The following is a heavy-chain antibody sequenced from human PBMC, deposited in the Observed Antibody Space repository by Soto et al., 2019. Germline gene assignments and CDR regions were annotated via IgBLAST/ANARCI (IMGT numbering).Heavy chain of an antibody. CDR2: IYYSGST. CDR3: ARGSYDYIWGSYRQIPSYNWFDP. Sequence: PSETLSLTCTVSGGSISSGGYYWSWIRQHPGKGLEWIGYIYYSGSTYYNPSLKSRVTISVDTSKNQFSLKLSSVTAADTAVYYCARGSYDYIWGSYRQIPSYNWFDPWGQGTLVTVSS. V-gene: IGHV4-31*03. CDR1: GGSISSGGYY. J-gene: IGHJ5*02. D-gene: IGHD3-16*02.